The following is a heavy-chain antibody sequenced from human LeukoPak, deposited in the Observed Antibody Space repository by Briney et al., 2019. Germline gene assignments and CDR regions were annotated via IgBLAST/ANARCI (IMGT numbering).Heavy chain of an antibody. CDR2: VYSGGST. J-gene: IGHJ4*02. V-gene: IGHV3-53*01. D-gene: IGHD6-19*01. CDR3: ARGGYSSGWYRD. CDR1: GFTVSTSY. Sequence: PGGSLRLSCAASGFTVSTSYVNWVRQAPGKGLEWVSVVYSGGSTYYADSVKGRFTISRDNSKNTLYLQMSSLRAEDTAVYYCARGGYSSGWYRDWGQGTLVTVSS.